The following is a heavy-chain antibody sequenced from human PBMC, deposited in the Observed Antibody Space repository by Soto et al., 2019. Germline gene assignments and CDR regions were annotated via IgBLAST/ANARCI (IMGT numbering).Heavy chain of an antibody. CDR3: AKDLEYSSSSAGFDYYYYGMDV. Sequence: QVQLVESGGGVVQPGRSLRLSCAASGFTFSSYGMFWVRQAPGKGLEWVAAISFDGSNKYYADSVKDRFTISRDNSKNTPYLQMNSLRAEDTAVYYCAKDLEYSSSSAGFDYYYYGMDVWGQGTTVTVSS. V-gene: IGHV3-30*18. J-gene: IGHJ6*02. CDR2: ISFDGSNK. D-gene: IGHD6-6*01. CDR1: GFTFSSYG.